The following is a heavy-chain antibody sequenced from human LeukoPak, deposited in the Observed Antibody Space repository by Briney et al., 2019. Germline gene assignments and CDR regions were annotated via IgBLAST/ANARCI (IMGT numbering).Heavy chain of an antibody. CDR3: ARDSGHTGYDLLDY. Sequence: GGSLRLSCADSGFTFNSYWMGWVRQTPGKGLEWVANIKHDGSEKYYVDSVEGRFTISRDNAKNSLFLQMNSLRAGDTAVYYCARDSGHTGYDLLDYWGQGTLVTVSS. V-gene: IGHV3-7*01. J-gene: IGHJ4*02. CDR2: IKHDGSEK. CDR1: GFTFNSYW. D-gene: IGHD5-12*01.